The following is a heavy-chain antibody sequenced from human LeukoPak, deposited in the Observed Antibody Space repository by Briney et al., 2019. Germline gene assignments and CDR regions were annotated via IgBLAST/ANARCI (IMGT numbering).Heavy chain of an antibody. J-gene: IGHJ4*02. D-gene: IGHD4-23*01. Sequence: GGSLRLSCAGSGFSITNYWMTWVRRAPGKGLEWVAIINKGGSEKYFVDSVKGRFSISRDNAKNSVYLDMNSLRVEDTAVHFCAGGLGWVFDYWGQGILVSVSS. CDR2: INKGGSEK. CDR3: AGGLGWVFDY. V-gene: IGHV3-7*04. CDR1: GFSITNYW.